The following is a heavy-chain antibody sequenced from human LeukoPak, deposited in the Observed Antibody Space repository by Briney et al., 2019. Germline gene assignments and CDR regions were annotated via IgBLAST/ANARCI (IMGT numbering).Heavy chain of an antibody. D-gene: IGHD6-19*01. CDR2: IYYSGST. V-gene: IGHV4-31*03. CDR1: GGSISSGGYY. J-gene: IGHJ6*02. CDR3: AREGVAVAGKGFDYYYGMDV. Sequence: PSETLSLTCTVSGGSISSGGYYWSWIRQHPGKGLEWIGYIYYSGSTYYNPSLKSRGTISVDTSKNQFSLKLSSVTAADTAVYYCAREGVAVAGKGFDYYYGMDVWGQGTTVTVSS.